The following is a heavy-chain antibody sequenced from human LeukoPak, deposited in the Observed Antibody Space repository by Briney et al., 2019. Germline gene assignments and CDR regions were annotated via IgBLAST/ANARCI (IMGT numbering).Heavy chain of an antibody. CDR1: GGSISSYY. J-gene: IGHJ4*02. Sequence: ASETLSLTCTVSGGSISSYYWSWIRQPPGKGLEWIGYIYYSGSTNYNPSLKSRVTISVDTSKNQFSLKLSSVTAADTAVYYCARGPLYCSGGSCYSPYFDYWGQGTLVTVSS. CDR3: ARGPLYCSGGSCYSPYFDY. CDR2: IYYSGST. D-gene: IGHD2-15*01. V-gene: IGHV4-59*01.